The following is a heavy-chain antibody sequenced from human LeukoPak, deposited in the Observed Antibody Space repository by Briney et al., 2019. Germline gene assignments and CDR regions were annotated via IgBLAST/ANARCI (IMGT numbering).Heavy chain of an antibody. V-gene: IGHV3-23*01. J-gene: IGHJ6*03. CDR2: ISGSGGGT. D-gene: IGHD4-11*01. Sequence: GGSLRLSCAASGFTLSSYAMSWVRQAPGKGLEWVSAISGSGGGTYYADSVKGRFTISRDNAKNSLYLQMNSLRAEDTAVYYCARDIPTVNYYYYMDVWGKGTTVTVSS. CDR1: GFTLSSYA. CDR3: ARDIPTVNYYYYMDV.